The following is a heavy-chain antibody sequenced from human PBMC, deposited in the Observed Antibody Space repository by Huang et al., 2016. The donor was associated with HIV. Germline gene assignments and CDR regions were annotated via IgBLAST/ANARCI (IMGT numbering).Heavy chain of an antibody. Sequence: EVQLVQSGAEVKKPGESLKISCKGSGYRFRSNWLGWVRQMPGKGLEGLGIIGPGSAETMYSPAFQGQVTISADKSINTADLQWSSLKASDTAMYYCARLIGSPSFYYGLDVWGQGTTVTVSS. CDR2: IGPGSAET. D-gene: IGHD3-10*01. CDR1: GYRFRSNW. V-gene: IGHV5-51*01. CDR3: ARLIGSPSFYYGLDV. J-gene: IGHJ6*02.